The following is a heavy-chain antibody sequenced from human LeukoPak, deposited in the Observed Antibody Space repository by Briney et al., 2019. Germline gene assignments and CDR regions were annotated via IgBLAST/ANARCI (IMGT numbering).Heavy chain of an antibody. D-gene: IGHD6-19*01. Sequence: GESLKISCKGSGYNFANYWIGWVRQMPGKGLEGVGIIFPGDSDTRYSPSFQGQVTISADKSISTAYLQWSSLKASDTAMYYCARPRGAGPFDCWGQGTLVTVSS. CDR1: GYNFANYW. CDR3: ARPRGAGPFDC. J-gene: IGHJ4*02. CDR2: IFPGDSDT. V-gene: IGHV5-51*01.